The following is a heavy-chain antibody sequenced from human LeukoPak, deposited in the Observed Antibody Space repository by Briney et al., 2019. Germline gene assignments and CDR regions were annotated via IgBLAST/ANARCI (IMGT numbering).Heavy chain of an antibody. V-gene: IGHV1-69*05. D-gene: IGHD5-18*01. CDR2: IITIFGTA. J-gene: IGHJ5*02. CDR1: GGTFSSYA. CDR3: AREGRGYSYGQVESWFDP. Sequence: ASVKVSCKASGGTFSSYAISWVRQAPGQGLEWMGRIITIFGTANYAQKFQGRVTITTDESTSTAYMELSSLRSEDTAVYYCAREGRGYSYGQVESWFDPWGQGTLVTVSS.